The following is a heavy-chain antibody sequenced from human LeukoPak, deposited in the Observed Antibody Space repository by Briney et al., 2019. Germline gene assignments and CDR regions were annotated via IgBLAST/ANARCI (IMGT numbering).Heavy chain of an antibody. Sequence: SETLSLTCTVSGGSISSYYWSWIRQPPGKGLEWIGYIYYSGSTNYNPSLKSRVTISVDTSKNQFSLKLSSVTAADTAVYYCASRGYSYDPYYYYGMDVWGQGTTVTVSS. J-gene: IGHJ6*02. CDR2: IYYSGST. V-gene: IGHV4-59*01. D-gene: IGHD5-18*01. CDR3: ASRGYSYDPYYYYGMDV. CDR1: GGSISSYY.